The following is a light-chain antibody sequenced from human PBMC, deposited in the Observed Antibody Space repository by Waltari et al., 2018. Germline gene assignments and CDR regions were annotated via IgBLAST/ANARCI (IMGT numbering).Light chain of an antibody. CDR3: CSYAGSSPS. J-gene: IGLJ2*01. Sequence: QSALTQPASVSGSPGQSITISCTGTISDVGSYNLVSWYQQHPGKAPKLMIYEGSKRPSGVSNRFSGSKSGNTASLTISGLQAEDEADYYCCSYAGSSPSFGGGTKLTVL. CDR1: ISDVGSYNL. V-gene: IGLV2-23*01. CDR2: EGS.